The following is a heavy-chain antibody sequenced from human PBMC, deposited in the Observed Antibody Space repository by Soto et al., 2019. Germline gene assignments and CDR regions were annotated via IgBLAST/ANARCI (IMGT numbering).Heavy chain of an antibody. V-gene: IGHV4-34*01. CDR3: ARGPFRYFDL. Sequence: QVQLQQWGAGLLKPSETLSLTCAVYGGSFSGYYWSWIRQPPGKGLEWIGEINHSGSTNYNPSLKXPVXIXEDTSKNQFSLKLSSVTAADTAVYYCARGPFRYFDLWGRGTLVTVSS. CDR1: GGSFSGYY. J-gene: IGHJ2*01. CDR2: INHSGST. D-gene: IGHD3-16*01.